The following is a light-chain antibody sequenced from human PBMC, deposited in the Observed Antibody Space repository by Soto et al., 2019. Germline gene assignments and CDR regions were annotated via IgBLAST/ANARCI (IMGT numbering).Light chain of an antibody. J-gene: IGKJ1*01. Sequence: DIQLTKSPSFLPASLVYIFTITFLASQGISTYLAWYQQKPGKAPKLLIYAASTLQSGVPSRFSGSGSGTEFTLTISSLQPEDFATYYCLQHNSYPRTFGQGTKVDIK. V-gene: IGKV1-9*01. CDR3: LQHNSYPRT. CDR2: AAS. CDR1: QGISTY.